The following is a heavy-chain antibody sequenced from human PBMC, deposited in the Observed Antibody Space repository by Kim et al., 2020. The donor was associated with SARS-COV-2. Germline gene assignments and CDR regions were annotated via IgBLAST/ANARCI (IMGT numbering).Heavy chain of an antibody. CDR1: GGSFSGYY. J-gene: IGHJ4*02. D-gene: IGHD6-13*01. Sequence: SETLSLTCAVYGGSFSGYYWSWIRQPPGKGLEWIGEINHSGSTNYNPSLKSRVTISVDTSKNQFSLKLSSVTAADTAVYYCATRDSSSWYSDYWGQGTLVTVSS. CDR3: ATRDSSSWYSDY. V-gene: IGHV4-34*01. CDR2: INHSGST.